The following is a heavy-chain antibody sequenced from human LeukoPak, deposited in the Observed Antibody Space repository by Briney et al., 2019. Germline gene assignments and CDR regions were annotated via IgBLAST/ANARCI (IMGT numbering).Heavy chain of an antibody. CDR1: GFTFSSYS. V-gene: IGHV3-21*01. Sequence: PGGSLRLSCAASGFTFSSYSMNWVRQAPGKGLEWVSSISSSSSYIYYADSVKGRFTISRDNAKNSLYLQMNSLRAEDTAVYYCARVVVLVWGALNWGQGTLVTVSS. D-gene: IGHD1-26*01. CDR3: ARVVVLVWGALN. CDR2: ISSSSSYI. J-gene: IGHJ4*02.